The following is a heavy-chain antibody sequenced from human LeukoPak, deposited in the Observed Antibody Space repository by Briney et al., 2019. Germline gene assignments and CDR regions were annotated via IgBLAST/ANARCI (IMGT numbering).Heavy chain of an antibody. CDR2: INPNSGGT. D-gene: IGHD5-24*01. Sequence: ASVKVSCKASGYTFTGYYMHWVRQAPGQGLEWMGWINPNSGGTNYAQKFQGRVTMTRDTSISTAYMELSRLRSDDTAVYYCAREMATLQSFDYWGQGTLVTVSS. V-gene: IGHV1-2*02. J-gene: IGHJ4*02. CDR3: AREMATLQSFDY. CDR1: GYTFTGYY.